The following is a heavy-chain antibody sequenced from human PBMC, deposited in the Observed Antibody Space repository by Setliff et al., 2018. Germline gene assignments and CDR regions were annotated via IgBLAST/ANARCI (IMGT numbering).Heavy chain of an antibody. CDR3: ARERGDIVTTTSYYYYLDV. J-gene: IGHJ6*03. D-gene: IGHD5-12*01. CDR1: GGAFSNYG. CDR2: IIPIFGTT. Sequence: SVKVSCKASGGAFSNYGITWVRQAPGQGLEWMGGIIPIFGTTTYAQKFQGRVTITTDESTSTGYMELSSLRSEDTAVYFCARERGDIVTTTSYYYYLDVWGKGTTVTVSS. V-gene: IGHV1-69*05.